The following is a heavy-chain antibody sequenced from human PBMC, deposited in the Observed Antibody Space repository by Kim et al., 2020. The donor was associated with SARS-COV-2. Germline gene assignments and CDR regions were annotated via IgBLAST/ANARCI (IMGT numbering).Heavy chain of an antibody. CDR2: IYYSGIT. V-gene: IGHV4-30-4*01. J-gene: IGHJ3*02. CDR1: GGSISSGDDY. Sequence: SETLSRTCTVSGGSISSGDDYWSWMRQPPGKGLEWIGYIYYSGITQYNPSLKSRVIISVDTSNNQFSLKLSSVTAADTAVYYCARENFGSGKCAFDIWG. D-gene: IGHD3-10*01. CDR3: ARENFGSGKCAFDI.